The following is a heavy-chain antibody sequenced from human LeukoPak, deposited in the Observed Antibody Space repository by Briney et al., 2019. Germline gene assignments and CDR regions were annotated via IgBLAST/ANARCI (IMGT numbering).Heavy chain of an antibody. CDR1: GLTFSSDW. J-gene: IGHJ4*02. V-gene: IGHV3-74*01. D-gene: IGHD5-24*01. CDR2: INSDGSST. Sequence: PGGSLRLSCAASGLTFSSDWMHWVRQAPGKGLVWVSRINSDGSSTSYADSVKGRFTISRDNGKNTLYLQMNSLRAEDTAVYYCARVPVATIISGWGQGTLVTVSS. CDR3: ARVPVATIISG.